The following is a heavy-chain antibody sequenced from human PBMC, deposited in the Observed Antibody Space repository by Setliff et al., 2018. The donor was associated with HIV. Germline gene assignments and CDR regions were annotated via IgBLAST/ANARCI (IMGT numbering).Heavy chain of an antibody. Sequence: GGSLRLSCEASGFTFSSYSMNWVRQAPGKGLEWVSYISSSSSYTHYADSVKGRFTISRGNSKNTLYLQMNSLRAEDTAVYYCAKTLPTLYPPHDYYFAMDVWGQGTTVTVSS. J-gene: IGHJ6*02. V-gene: IGHV3-21*04. CDR3: AKTLPTLYPPHDYYFAMDV. CDR2: ISSSSSYT. D-gene: IGHD2-15*01. CDR1: GFTFSSYS.